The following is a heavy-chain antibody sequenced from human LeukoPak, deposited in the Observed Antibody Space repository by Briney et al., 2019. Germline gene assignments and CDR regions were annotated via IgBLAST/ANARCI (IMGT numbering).Heavy chain of an antibody. CDR2: ISTRGGTI. Sequence: GGSLRLSCAASGFTFSSYSMNWVRQAPGKGLEWVSYISTRGGTIYYADSVKGRFTISRDNAKNSLYLQMNSLRAEDTAVYYCARGYQRPLYWGQGTLVTVSS. D-gene: IGHD6-25*01. CDR3: ARGYQRPLY. CDR1: GFTFSSYS. V-gene: IGHV3-48*04. J-gene: IGHJ4*02.